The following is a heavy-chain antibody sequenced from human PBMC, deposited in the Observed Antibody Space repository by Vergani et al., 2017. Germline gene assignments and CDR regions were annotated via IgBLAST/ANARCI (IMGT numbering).Heavy chain of an antibody. V-gene: IGHV4-38-2*02. Sequence: QVPLQESGPGLVKPSETLSLTCSVSGYSISSGYYLGWLRQPPWQGLEWIGSIYYSGSTYYNPSLKSRVTLSVDTSKNQFSLKLSSVTAADTAVYYCARGGPYYGMDVWGQGTTVTVSS. CDR1: GYSISSGYY. D-gene: IGHD3-10*01. CDR2: IYYSGST. J-gene: IGHJ6*02. CDR3: ARGGPYYGMDV.